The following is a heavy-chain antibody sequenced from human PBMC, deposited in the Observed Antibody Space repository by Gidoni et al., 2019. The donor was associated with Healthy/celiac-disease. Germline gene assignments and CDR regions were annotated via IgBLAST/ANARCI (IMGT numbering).Heavy chain of an antibody. J-gene: IGHJ4*02. Sequence: QVQLQQWGAGLLKPSETLSLTCAVYGGSFSGYYWSWTRQPPGKGLEWIVEINHSGSPNYNPSLKSRVTISVDTSKNQFSLKLSSVTAADTAVYYCARGRSGYYCPFDYWGQGTLVTVSS. V-gene: IGHV4-34*01. CDR3: ARGRSGYYCPFDY. D-gene: IGHD3-22*01. CDR1: GGSFSGYY. CDR2: INHSGSP.